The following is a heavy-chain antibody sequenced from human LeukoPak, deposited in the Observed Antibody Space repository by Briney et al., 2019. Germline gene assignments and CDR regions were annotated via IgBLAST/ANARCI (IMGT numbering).Heavy chain of an antibody. CDR2: ISASGGGT. J-gene: IGHJ4*02. D-gene: IGHD2-8*01. Sequence: PGGSLRLSCAASGFAFSSYAMAWVRQAPGKGLQWVSTISASGGGTYYTDSVKGRFIISRDNSKNTLYLQMNSLRPGDTAVYYCARDRGECTNGVCYYHDFDYWGQGTLVTVSS. V-gene: IGHV3-23*01. CDR1: GFAFSSYA. CDR3: ARDRGECTNGVCYYHDFDY.